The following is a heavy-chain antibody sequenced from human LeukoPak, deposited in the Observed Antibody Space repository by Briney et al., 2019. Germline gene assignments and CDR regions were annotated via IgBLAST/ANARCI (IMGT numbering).Heavy chain of an antibody. CDR2: INHSGST. CDR1: GGSFSGYY. CDR3: ARVGGRDGYKPTYWYFDL. Sequence: SETLSLTCAVYGGSFSGYYWSWIRQPPGKGLEWIGEINHSGSTNYNPSLKGRVTISVDTSKNQFSLKLSSVTAADTAVYYCARVGGRDGYKPTYWYFDLWGRGTLVTVSS. V-gene: IGHV4-34*01. J-gene: IGHJ2*01. D-gene: IGHD5-12*01.